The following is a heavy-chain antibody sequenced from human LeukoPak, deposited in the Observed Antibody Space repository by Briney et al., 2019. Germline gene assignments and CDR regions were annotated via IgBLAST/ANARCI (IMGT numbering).Heavy chain of an antibody. CDR3: GKDLYSSGWYVIGS. CDR1: GFTFSSYA. V-gene: IGHV3-30*02. D-gene: IGHD6-19*01. J-gene: IGHJ4*02. Sequence: GGSLRLSCAASGFTFSSYAMSWVRQAPGKGLEWVAFIRYDGSSKYYVDSVKGRFTISRDNSKNTLYLQMNSLRLEDTAIYYCGKDLYSSGWYVIGSWGQGNLVTVSS. CDR2: IRYDGSSK.